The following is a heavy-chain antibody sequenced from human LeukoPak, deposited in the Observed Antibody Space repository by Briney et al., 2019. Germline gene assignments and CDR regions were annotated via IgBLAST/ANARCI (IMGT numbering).Heavy chain of an antibody. J-gene: IGHJ4*02. D-gene: IGHD3-9*01. CDR2: IYHDGST. V-gene: IGHV4-30-2*01. Sequence: PSETLSLTCAVSGGSIGSGGYSWSWIRQPPGKGLEWIGYIYHDGSTYYNSSLKSRLSMSVDTSKNQFSLKLSSVTAADTAVYYCARVASDSSTGYYIVPYFDYWGQGTLVTVSS. CDR3: ARVASDSSTGYYIVPYFDY. CDR1: GGSIGSGGYS.